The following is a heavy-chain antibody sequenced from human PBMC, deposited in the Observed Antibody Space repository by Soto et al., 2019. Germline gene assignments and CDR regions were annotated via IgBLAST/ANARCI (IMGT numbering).Heavy chain of an antibody. V-gene: IGHV4-31*03. J-gene: IGHJ3*02. Sequence: QVQLQESGPGLVKPSQTLSLTCTVSGGSISSGGYYWSWIRQHPGKGLEWIGYIYYSGSTYYNPSLKSRVNMTVDTSKNQFSLTLSSVTAAYTAVYYCARAGWGSSEEGYDALDIWGQVKMVTVSS. D-gene: IGHD6-6*01. CDR1: GGSISSGGYY. CDR2: IYYSGST. CDR3: ARAGWGSSEEGYDALDI.